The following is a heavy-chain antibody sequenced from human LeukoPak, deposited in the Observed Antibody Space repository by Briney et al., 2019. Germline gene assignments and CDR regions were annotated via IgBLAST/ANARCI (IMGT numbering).Heavy chain of an antibody. J-gene: IGHJ3*02. CDR2: IWYDGSNK. CDR1: GFTFSSYG. Sequence: GGSLRLSCAASGFTFSSYGMHWVRQAPGKGLEWVAVIWYDGSNKYYADSVKGRFTISRDKSKNTLYLQMNSLRAEDTAVYYCAREGSNDAFDIWGQGTMVTVSS. CDR3: AREGSNDAFDI. V-gene: IGHV3-33*01.